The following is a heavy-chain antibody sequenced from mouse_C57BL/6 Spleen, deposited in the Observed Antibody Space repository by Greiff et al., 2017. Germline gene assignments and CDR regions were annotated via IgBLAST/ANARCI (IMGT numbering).Heavy chain of an antibody. CDR2: INPSSGYT. V-gene: IGHV1-4*01. J-gene: IGHJ4*01. D-gene: IGHD2-1*01. CDR1: GYTFTSYT. Sequence: QVQLKQSGAELARPGASVKTSCKASGYTFTSYTMHWVKQRPGQGLEWIGYINPSSGYTKYNQKFKDKATLTADKSSSTAYMQLSSLTSEDSAVYYCARGDYGNLDYYAMDYWGQGTSVTVSS. CDR3: ARGDYGNLDYYAMDY.